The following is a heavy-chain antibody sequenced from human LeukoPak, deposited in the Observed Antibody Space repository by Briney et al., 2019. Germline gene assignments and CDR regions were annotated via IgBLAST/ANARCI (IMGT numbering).Heavy chain of an antibody. V-gene: IGHV1-69*05. J-gene: IGHJ4*02. D-gene: IGHD3-16*01. CDR3: TTIPPPTGDPGPFDY. CDR1: GYTFTSYA. CDR2: IIPIFGTA. Sequence: SVKVSCKASGYTFTSYAISWVRQAPGQGLEWMGGIIPIFGTANYAQKFQGRVTITTDESTSTAYMELSSLGSEDTAVYYCTTIPPPTGDPGPFDYWGQGTLVTVSS.